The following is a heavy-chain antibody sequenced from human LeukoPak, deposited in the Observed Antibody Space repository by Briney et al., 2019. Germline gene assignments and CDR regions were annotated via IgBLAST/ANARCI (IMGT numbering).Heavy chain of an antibody. V-gene: IGHV1-8*02. Sequence: GASVKVSCKASGYTFTSYGISWVRQATGQGLEWMGWMNPNSGNTGYAQKFQGRVTMTRNTSISTAYMELSSLRSEDTAVYYCARQGEYSSSPNDYWGQGTLVTVSS. CDR2: MNPNSGNT. J-gene: IGHJ4*02. D-gene: IGHD6-13*01. CDR3: ARQGEYSSSPNDY. CDR1: GYTFTSYG.